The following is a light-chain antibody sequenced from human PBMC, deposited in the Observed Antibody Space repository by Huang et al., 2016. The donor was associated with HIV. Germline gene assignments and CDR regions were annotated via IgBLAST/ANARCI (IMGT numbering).Light chain of an antibody. CDR1: QSISSY. J-gene: IGKJ4*01. CDR3: QQSYSTCLT. CDR2: AAS. Sequence: DIQMTQSPSSLSASVGDRVTITCRASQSISSYVNWYQQKPGKAPKLLLYAASSLQIVVPARFSGSGSGTDFTLTISSLQPEEFATYYCQQSYSTCLTFGGGTKVEIK. V-gene: IGKV1-39*01.